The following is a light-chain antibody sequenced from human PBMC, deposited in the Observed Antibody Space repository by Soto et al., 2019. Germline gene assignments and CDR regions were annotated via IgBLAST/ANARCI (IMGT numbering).Light chain of an antibody. CDR3: QQYDSSPRT. CDR2: ATS. V-gene: IGKV1-39*01. Sequence: QRTPSPSSLSASVGDRVTITYRASQIIISHLTWYQQKPGKAPKFLIYATSTMQSGVPSRFSGSGSGTDFTLTISSLEPEDFATYYCQQYDSSPRTFGGGTKVDIK. J-gene: IGKJ4*01. CDR1: QIIISH.